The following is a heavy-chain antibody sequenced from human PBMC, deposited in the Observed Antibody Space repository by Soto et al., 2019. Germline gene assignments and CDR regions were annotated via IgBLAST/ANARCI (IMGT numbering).Heavy chain of an antibody. Sequence: EVQLVESGGDLVQPGGSLRLSCVASGFTFSSYGMNWVRQGPGKGLEWLSSISKSGTTTYYADSVKGRFTISRDNAKNSLYRQMNSLRDGDMAVYYCAREGYCVIPSCFFFPAVGGKGTPVTVSS. CDR1: GFTFSSYG. CDR2: ISKSGTTT. V-gene: IGHV3-48*02. CDR3: AREGYCVIPSCFFFPAV. D-gene: IGHD2-2*01. J-gene: IGHJ6*04.